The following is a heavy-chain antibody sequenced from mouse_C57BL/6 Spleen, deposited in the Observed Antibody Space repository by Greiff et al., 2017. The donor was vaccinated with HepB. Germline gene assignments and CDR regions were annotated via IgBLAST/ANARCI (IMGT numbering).Heavy chain of an antibody. CDR2: INPNNGGT. V-gene: IGHV1-22*01. Sequence: EVKLQESGPELVKPGASVKMSCKASGYTFTDYNMHWVKQSHGKSLEWIGYINPNNGGTSYNQKFKGKATLTVNKSSSTAYMELRSLTSEDSAVYYCAPYYYGSSYALDYAMDYWGQGTSVTVSS. CDR1: GYTFTDYN. CDR3: APYYYGSSYALDYAMDY. J-gene: IGHJ4*01. D-gene: IGHD1-1*01.